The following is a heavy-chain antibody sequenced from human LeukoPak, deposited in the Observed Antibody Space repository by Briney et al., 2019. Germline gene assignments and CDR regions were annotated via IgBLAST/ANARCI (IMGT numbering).Heavy chain of an antibody. V-gene: IGHV3-9*01. CDR2: ISWNSFII. Sequence: GGSLRLSCAASGFTFDDYAMHWVRQAPGPGLKWVSGISWNSFIIGYADSVKGRFTISRDNAKNSLYLQMNSLRAEDTALYYCAKGTISGTLFYWGQGTPVTVSS. J-gene: IGHJ4*02. CDR1: GFTFDDYA. D-gene: IGHD3-10*01. CDR3: AKGTISGTLFY.